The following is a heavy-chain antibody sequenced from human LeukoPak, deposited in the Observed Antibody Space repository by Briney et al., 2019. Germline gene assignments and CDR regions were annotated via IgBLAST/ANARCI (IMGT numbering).Heavy chain of an antibody. CDR2: ISRTGNSI. CDR3: ARGPYSSNWYVDY. J-gene: IGHJ4*02. Sequence: GGSLRLSCAASGFTLTSYEMNWVRLAPGKGLEWISYISRTGNSIYYADSVKGRFTVSGDSAKNSLYLQMNSLRAEDTAVYYCARGPYSSNWYVDYWGQGTLVTVAS. D-gene: IGHD6-13*01. CDR1: GFTLTSYE. V-gene: IGHV3-48*03.